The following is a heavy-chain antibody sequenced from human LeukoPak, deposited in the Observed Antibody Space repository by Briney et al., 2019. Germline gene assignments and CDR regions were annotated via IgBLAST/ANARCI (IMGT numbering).Heavy chain of an antibody. V-gene: IGHV3-7*01. J-gene: IGHJ4*02. CDR3: ARYMVRGVIIQKALYYFDY. Sequence: TGGSLRLSCAASGFTFSSYWMSWVRQAPGKGLEWVANIKQDGSEKYYMDSVKGRFTISRDNAKNSLYLQMNSLRAEDTAVYYCARYMVRGVIIQKALYYFDYWGQGTLVTVSS. CDR2: IKQDGSEK. CDR1: GFTFSSYW. D-gene: IGHD3-10*01.